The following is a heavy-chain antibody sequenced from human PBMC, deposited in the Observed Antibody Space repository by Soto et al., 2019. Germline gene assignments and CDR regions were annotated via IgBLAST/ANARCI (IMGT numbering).Heavy chain of an antibody. J-gene: IGHJ4*02. V-gene: IGHV3-33*01. D-gene: IGHD3-22*01. Sequence: QVQLVESGGGVVQPGRSLRLSCAASGFTFSSYGMHWVRQAPGKGLEWVAVIWYDGSNKYYADSVKGRFTISRDNSKNTLYLQMTSLRAEDTAVYYCAREGLGSDYNYHFDYWGQGTLVTVSS. CDR3: AREGLGSDYNYHFDY. CDR2: IWYDGSNK. CDR1: GFTFSSYG.